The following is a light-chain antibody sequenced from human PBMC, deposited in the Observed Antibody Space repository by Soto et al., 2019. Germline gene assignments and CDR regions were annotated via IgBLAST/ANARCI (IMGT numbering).Light chain of an antibody. CDR3: QQYNNWPPLT. CDR1: QSVSSN. Sequence: EIVMTQSPATLSVSPGERATLSCRASQSVSSNLAWYQQKPGQAPRLLIYGASTRATGIPARFSGSGSGTEFTLTISSLQSEDFEVCYCQQYNNWPPLTFGGGTKVEIK. V-gene: IGKV3-15*01. J-gene: IGKJ4*01. CDR2: GAS.